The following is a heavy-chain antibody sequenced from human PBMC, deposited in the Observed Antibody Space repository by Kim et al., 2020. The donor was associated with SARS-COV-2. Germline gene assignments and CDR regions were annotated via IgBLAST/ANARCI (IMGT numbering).Heavy chain of an antibody. CDR3: ARDWVRDMDLGP. CDR1: GFTFSSHV. J-gene: IGHJ5*02. Sequence: WGSLRLSCAAYGFTFSSHVMHWIRQAPGKGLEWVALISYEGSTQRYTDSVKGRFTVSRDNSKNILFLQMNSLRPEDTAVYYCARDWVRDMDLGPWGEGPLVTVSS. D-gene: IGHD2-15*01. CDR2: ISYEGSTQ. V-gene: IGHV3-30*03.